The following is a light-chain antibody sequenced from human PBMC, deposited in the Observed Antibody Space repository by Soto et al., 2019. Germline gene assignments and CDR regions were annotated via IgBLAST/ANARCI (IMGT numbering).Light chain of an antibody. CDR3: SSYAGSNNFV. V-gene: IGLV2-8*01. CDR2: EVS. J-gene: IGLJ1*01. Sequence: QSVLTQPPSASGSPGQSVTISCTGTSSDGGGYNYVSWYQQHPGKAPKLMISEVSKRPSGVPDRFSGSKSGNTASLTVSGLQAEDEADYYCSSYAGSNNFVFVTGTKLTVL. CDR1: SSDGGGYNY.